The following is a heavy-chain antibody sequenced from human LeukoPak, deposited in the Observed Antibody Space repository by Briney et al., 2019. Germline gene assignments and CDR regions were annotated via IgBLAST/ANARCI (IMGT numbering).Heavy chain of an antibody. D-gene: IGHD1-7*01. J-gene: IGHJ4*02. V-gene: IGHV1-2*02. CDR2: INPNSGGT. CDR1: GYTFTRYY. Sequence: GVSVKVSYQASGYTFTRYYMLWVRQAPGQGLEGMGWINPNSGGTNYAQKFQGRVTMTRDTSISTAYMELSRLRSEDTAVYYCATDPGITGTIGNYWGQGTLVTVSS. CDR3: ATDPGITGTIGNY.